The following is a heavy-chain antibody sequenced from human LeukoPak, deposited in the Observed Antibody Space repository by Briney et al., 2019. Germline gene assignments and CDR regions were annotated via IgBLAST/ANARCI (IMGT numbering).Heavy chain of an antibody. D-gene: IGHD3-22*01. V-gene: IGHV3-23*01. CDR1: GVTFSSYA. CDR2: ISGSGGST. J-gene: IGHJ4*02. Sequence: GGSLRLFCAASGVTFSSYAMSWVRQAPGKGLEWVSAISGSGGSTYYADSVKGRFIMSRDNSKNTVYLQMNSLRAEDTAVYYCARMGSSGHHHFDLRGQGTLVTVYS. CDR3: ARMGSSGHHHFDL.